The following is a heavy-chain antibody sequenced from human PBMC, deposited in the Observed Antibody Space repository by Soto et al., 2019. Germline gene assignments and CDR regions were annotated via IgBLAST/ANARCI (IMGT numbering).Heavy chain of an antibody. CDR1: GFTFTSSA. J-gene: IGHJ6*02. D-gene: IGHD3-10*01. CDR3: AARLWFGEIGYYGMDV. Sequence: ASVKVSCKASGFTFTSSAVQWVRQARGQRLEWIGWIVVGSGNTNYAQKFQERVTITRDMSTSTAYMELSSLRSEDTAVYYCAARLWFGEIGYYGMDVWGQGTSVTVSS. CDR2: IVVGSGNT. V-gene: IGHV1-58*01.